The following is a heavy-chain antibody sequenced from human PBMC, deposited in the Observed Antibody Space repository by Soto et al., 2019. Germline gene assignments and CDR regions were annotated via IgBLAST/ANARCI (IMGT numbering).Heavy chain of an antibody. J-gene: IGHJ4*02. CDR1: ASSFSKYY. V-gene: IGHV4-59*12. CDR3: ASEITMVRGVIIIAY. Sequence: SETLSLTCPVSASSFSKYYWTWLRPSPGKGLEWIGYIYFNGNTNYNPSLKRRVTMSIDTSKKQFSLKLSSVTAADTAVYYCASEITMVRGVIIIAYWGQGTLVTVSS. CDR2: IYFNGNT. D-gene: IGHD3-10*01.